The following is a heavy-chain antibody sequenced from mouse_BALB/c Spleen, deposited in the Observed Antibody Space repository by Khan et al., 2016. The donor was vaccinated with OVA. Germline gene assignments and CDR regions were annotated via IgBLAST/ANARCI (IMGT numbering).Heavy chain of an antibody. CDR1: GYSFTLYY. Sequence: XVQLQQSGPDLVKPGASVKISCKASGYSFTLYYMTWVKQSHGKSLEWIGRVNPNTGGSDYNQEFKGKAILTVDKSSNTAYMELHSLTSEDSAVYYCARGYDFFAYWGQGTLVTVSA. CDR2: VNPNTGGS. CDR3: ARGYDFFAY. V-gene: IGHV1-26*01. J-gene: IGHJ3*01. D-gene: IGHD2-14*01.